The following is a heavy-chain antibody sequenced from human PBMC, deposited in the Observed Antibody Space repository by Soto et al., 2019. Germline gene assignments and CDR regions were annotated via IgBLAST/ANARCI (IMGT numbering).Heavy chain of an antibody. CDR3: AREAFYYGFWSGYYQFDY. CDR1: GFTFSSYW. J-gene: IGHJ4*02. D-gene: IGHD3-3*01. V-gene: IGHV3-74*01. CDR2: INSDGSST. Sequence: PGGSLRLSCAASGFTFSSYWMHWVRQAPGKGLVWVSRINSDGSSTSYADSVKGRFTISRDNAKNTLYLQMNSLRAEDTAVYYCAREAFYYGFWSGYYQFDYWGQGTLVTVSS.